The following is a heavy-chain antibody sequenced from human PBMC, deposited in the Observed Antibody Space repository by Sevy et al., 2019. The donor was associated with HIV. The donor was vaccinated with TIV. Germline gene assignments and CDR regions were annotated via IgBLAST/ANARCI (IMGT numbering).Heavy chain of an antibody. Sequence: GGSLRLSCAASGFTVSSNYMSWVRQAPGKGLEWVSVIYSGGSTYYADSVKGRFTISTDNSKNTLYLQMNSLRAEDTAVYYCARDRRYYDSSGYSYYFDYWGQGTLVTVSS. CDR3: ARDRRYYDSSGYSYYFDY. CDR1: GFTVSSNY. V-gene: IGHV3-53*01. J-gene: IGHJ4*02. D-gene: IGHD3-22*01. CDR2: IYSGGST.